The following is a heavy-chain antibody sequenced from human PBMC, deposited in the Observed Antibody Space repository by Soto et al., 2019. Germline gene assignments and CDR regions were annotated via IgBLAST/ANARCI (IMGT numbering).Heavy chain of an antibody. CDR1: GFSFGTYS. CDR2: INYDSDTI. CDR3: ARLYYDYG. J-gene: IGHJ6*02. D-gene: IGHD3-3*01. Sequence: GFLRLSGAVPGFSFGTYSMNWVRQAAGKGLEWIAYINYDSDTIHYADSVKGRFTISRDNDKNSLYLQMNSLRDEDTAVYYCARLYYDYGWGQGTTVTVSS. V-gene: IGHV3-48*02.